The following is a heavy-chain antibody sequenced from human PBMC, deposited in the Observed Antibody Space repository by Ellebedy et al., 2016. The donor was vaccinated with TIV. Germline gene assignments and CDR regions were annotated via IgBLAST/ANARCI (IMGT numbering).Heavy chain of an antibody. CDR2: INPNSGAT. Sequence: ASVKVSCKASGYTFTGYYMHWVRQAPGQGLEWMGWINPNSGATHFAQNFQGRVTVTRDLSISTAYMELGRLRSDDTAVYYCARDLGQWLVRYYFDYWGQGTLVTVSS. J-gene: IGHJ4*02. D-gene: IGHD6-19*01. CDR3: ARDLGQWLVRYYFDY. V-gene: IGHV1-2*02. CDR1: GYTFTGYY.